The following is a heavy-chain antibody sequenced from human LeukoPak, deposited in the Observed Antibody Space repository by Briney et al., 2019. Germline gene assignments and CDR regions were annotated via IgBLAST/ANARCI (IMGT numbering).Heavy chain of an antibody. D-gene: IGHD6-13*01. Sequence: GRSLRLSCAASGFTFSSYGMHWVRQAPGKGLEWVAVIWYDGSNKYYADSVKGRFTISKDNSKNTLYPQMNSLRAEDTAVYYCARSPKPGYSSSWYASRNGGMDVWGQGTTVTVSS. CDR1: GFTFSSYG. CDR2: IWYDGSNK. CDR3: ARSPKPGYSSSWYASRNGGMDV. J-gene: IGHJ6*02. V-gene: IGHV3-33*01.